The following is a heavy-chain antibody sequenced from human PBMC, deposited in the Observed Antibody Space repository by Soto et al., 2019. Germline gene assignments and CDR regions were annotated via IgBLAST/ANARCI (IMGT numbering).Heavy chain of an antibody. CDR2: IYHSGSA. CDR3: ARGPGVVVSPDDAFDN. J-gene: IGHJ3*02. CDR1: GGSVSSNNW. Sequence: QVQLQESGPGLVKPSGTLSLTCAVSGGSVSSNNWWSWVRQSPGKGLEWMGEIYHSGSAHYNPSLQSPPSISLDKSKNLFSLRPTSVPAADTAVYYCARGPGVVVSPDDAFDNWGPGTRVIVSS. D-gene: IGHD2-21*01. V-gene: IGHV4-4*02.